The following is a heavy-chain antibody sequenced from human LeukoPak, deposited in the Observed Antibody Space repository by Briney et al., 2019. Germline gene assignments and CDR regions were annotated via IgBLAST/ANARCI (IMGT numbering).Heavy chain of an antibody. CDR2: IIPIFGTA. Sequence: SVKVSCKASGGTFSSYAISWVRQAPGQGLEWMGGIIPIFGTANYAQKFQGRVTITTDESTSTAYMELSSLRSEDTAVYYCARPGYSYGYYAFDIWGQGTMVTVSS. V-gene: IGHV1-69*05. CDR3: ARPGYSYGYYAFDI. CDR1: GGTFSSYA. D-gene: IGHD5-18*01. J-gene: IGHJ3*02.